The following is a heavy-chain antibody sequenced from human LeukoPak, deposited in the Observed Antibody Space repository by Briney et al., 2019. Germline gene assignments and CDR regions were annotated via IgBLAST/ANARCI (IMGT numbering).Heavy chain of an antibody. CDR3: ARGVARSSKFHFSYYFDY. CDR1: GGSISSYY. D-gene: IGHD6-6*01. V-gene: IGHV4-59*12. J-gene: IGHJ4*02. CDR2: IYHSGST. Sequence: SETLSLTCTVSGGSISSYYWSWIRQPPGKGLERIGSIYHSGSTYYNPSLKSRVTISVDTSKNQFSLKLSSVTAADTAVYYCARGVARSSKFHFSYYFDYWGQGTLVTVSS.